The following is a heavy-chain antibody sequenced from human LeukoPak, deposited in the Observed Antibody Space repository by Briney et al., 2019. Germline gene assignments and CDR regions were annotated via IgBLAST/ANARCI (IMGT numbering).Heavy chain of an antibody. CDR3: ARTITMVRGVIGWFDP. CDR2: INPNSGGT. Sequence: ASVKVSCKASGYTFTSYDINWVRQATGQGLEWMGWINPNSGGTNYAQKFQGRVTMTRDTSISTAYMELSRLRSDDTAVYYCARTITMVRGVIGWFDPWGQGTLVTVSS. V-gene: IGHV1-2*02. J-gene: IGHJ5*02. CDR1: GYTFTSYD. D-gene: IGHD3-10*01.